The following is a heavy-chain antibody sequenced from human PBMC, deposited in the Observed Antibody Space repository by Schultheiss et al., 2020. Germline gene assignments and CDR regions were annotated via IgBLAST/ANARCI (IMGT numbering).Heavy chain of an antibody. CDR3: ARLGGIAAHQRYYYYGMDV. V-gene: IGHV3-64*04. J-gene: IGHJ6*02. CDR1: GFTFSSYA. Sequence: GGSLRLSCSASGFTFSSYAMHWVRQAPGKGLEYVSAISSNGGSTYYADSVKGRFTISRDNAKNTVYLQMNSLRAEDTAVYYCARLGGIAAHQRYYYYGMDVWGQGTTVTGSS. D-gene: IGHD6-13*01. CDR2: ISSNGGST.